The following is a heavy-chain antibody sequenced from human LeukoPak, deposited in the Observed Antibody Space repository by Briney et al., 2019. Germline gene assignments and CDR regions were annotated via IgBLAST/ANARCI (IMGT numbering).Heavy chain of an antibody. CDR3: AKDGAADYGDFLDAFDI. CDR1: GFTFTNYW. Sequence: PGGSLRLSCAASGFTFTNYWMSWVRQAPGKGLEWVAFIRYDGSNKYYADSVKGRFTISRDNSKNTLYLQMNSLRAEDTAVYYCAKDGAADYGDFLDAFDIWGQGTMVTVSS. D-gene: IGHD4-17*01. J-gene: IGHJ3*02. CDR2: IRYDGSNK. V-gene: IGHV3-30*02.